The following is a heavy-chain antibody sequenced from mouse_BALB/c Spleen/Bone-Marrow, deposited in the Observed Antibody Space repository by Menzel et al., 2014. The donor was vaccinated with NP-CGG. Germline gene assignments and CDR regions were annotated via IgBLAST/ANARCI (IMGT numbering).Heavy chain of an antibody. CDR2: IDPANGNT. CDR3: ALYYDYDVGY. Sequence: QQSGAELVKPGASAKVFCTAFGLNIKDTHMHWVKQRAEQGPERVGRIDPANGNTKYDPKFQRKATITADTSSNTAYLQLSSLTSEDTAVYYCALYYDYDVGYWGQGPTLTVPS. J-gene: IGHJ2*01. D-gene: IGHD2-4*01. CDR1: GLNIKDTH. V-gene: IGHV14-3*02.